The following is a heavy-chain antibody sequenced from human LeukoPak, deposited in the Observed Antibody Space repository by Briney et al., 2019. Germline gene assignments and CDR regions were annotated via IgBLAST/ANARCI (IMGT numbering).Heavy chain of an antibody. Sequence: ASVKVSCKASGYTFTSYDINWVRQATGQGLEWMGWRNTNSGNTGYAQKFQGRVTMTRNTSISTAYMELSSLRSEDTAVYYCARRPAYSYYYYYMDVWGKGTTVTVSS. J-gene: IGHJ6*03. CDR1: GYTFTSYD. V-gene: IGHV1-8*01. CDR2: RNTNSGNT. D-gene: IGHD1-1*01. CDR3: ARRPAYSYYYYYMDV.